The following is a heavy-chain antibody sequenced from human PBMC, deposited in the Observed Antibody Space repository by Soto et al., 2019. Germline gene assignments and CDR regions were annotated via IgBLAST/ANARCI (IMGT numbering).Heavy chain of an antibody. CDR2: IYPGDSDT. D-gene: IGHD3-9*01. CDR1: GYSFTSYW. J-gene: IGHJ4*02. V-gene: IGHV5-51*01. Sequence: GESLKISCKGSGYSFTSYWIGWVRQMPGKGLEWMGIIYPGDSDTRYSPSFQGQVTISADKSISTAYLQWSSLKASDTAMYYCARQGYDILTGYYEANYYFDYWGQGTLVTVSS. CDR3: ARQGYDILTGYYEANYYFDY.